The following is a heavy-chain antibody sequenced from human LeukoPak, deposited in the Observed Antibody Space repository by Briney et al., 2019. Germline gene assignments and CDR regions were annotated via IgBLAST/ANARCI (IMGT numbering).Heavy chain of an antibody. CDR3: ARIGSSGYYGESPSDY. CDR2: ISSSGSTI. Sequence: GGSLRLSCAASGFTFSSYEMNWVRQAPGKGLEWVSYISSSGSTIYYADSVKGRFTISRDNAKNSLYLQMNSLRAEDTAVYYCARIGSSGYYGESPSDYWGQGTLVTVSS. V-gene: IGHV3-48*03. CDR1: GFTFSSYE. J-gene: IGHJ4*02. D-gene: IGHD3-22*01.